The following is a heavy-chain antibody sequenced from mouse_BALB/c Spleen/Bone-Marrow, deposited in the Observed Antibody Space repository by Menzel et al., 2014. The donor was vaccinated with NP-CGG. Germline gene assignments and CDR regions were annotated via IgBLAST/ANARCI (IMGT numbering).Heavy chain of an antibody. CDR1: GYSITSGYY. CDR2: ISYDGGN. J-gene: IGHJ4*01. V-gene: IGHV3-6*02. CDR3: ARGGLGYAMDY. D-gene: IGHD2-2*01. Sequence: EVQRVESGPGLVKPSQSLSLTCSVTGYSITSGYYWNWIRQSPGNKLEWMGYISYDGGNNYIPSLKHRISITRDTSKNQFFLKLNSVTAEDTATYYCARGGLGYAMDYWGQGTSVTVSS.